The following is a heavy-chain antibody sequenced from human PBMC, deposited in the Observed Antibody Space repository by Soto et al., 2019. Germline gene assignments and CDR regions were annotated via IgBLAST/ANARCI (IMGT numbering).Heavy chain of an antibody. V-gene: IGHV3-23*01. Sequence: EVQLLESGGGLLQPGGSLRLSCAASGFTFSSYALNWVRQAPGKGLEWVSGITGDGDTTFYAGSVKGRFTISRDNSRNTVYLQMNSGRAEDTAVYYCAKEMTSGSRLAFDYWGQGTLVTVSS. D-gene: IGHD2-15*01. J-gene: IGHJ4*02. CDR2: ITGDGDTT. CDR1: GFTFSSYA. CDR3: AKEMTSGSRLAFDY.